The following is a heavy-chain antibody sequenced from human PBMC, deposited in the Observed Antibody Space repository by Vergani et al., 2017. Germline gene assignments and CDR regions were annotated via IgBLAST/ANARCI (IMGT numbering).Heavy chain of an antibody. Sequence: QVQLQQWGAGLLKPSETLSLTCAVYGGSFSGYYWSWIRQSPGKGLEWSGEVNHSGRTNYNPSLKSRVTISGDTSKNQFSLRLTSVTAADTAVYYCARGLRPRRSGWTSAHFDYWAQGTLVTVSS. CDR1: GGSFSGYY. J-gene: IGHJ4*02. CDR2: VNHSGRT. D-gene: IGHD6-19*01. CDR3: ARGLRPRRSGWTSAHFDY. V-gene: IGHV4-34*01.